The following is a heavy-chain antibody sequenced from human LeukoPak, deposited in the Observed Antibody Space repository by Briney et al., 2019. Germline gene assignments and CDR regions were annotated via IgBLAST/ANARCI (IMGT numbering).Heavy chain of an antibody. Sequence: SETLSFTYTFSGVSISGYNWICVRQPPGKGLEWIGYIYYSVSTNYNPSLKSRVTISVDTSKNQFSLKLSSVTAADTAVYYCAGGEYCSGDSCYTGYSPRHDYWGQGTLVTVSS. D-gene: IGHD2-15*01. CDR1: GVSISGYN. CDR3: AGGEYCSGDSCYTGYSPRHDY. V-gene: IGHV4-59*01. CDR2: IYYSVST. J-gene: IGHJ4*02.